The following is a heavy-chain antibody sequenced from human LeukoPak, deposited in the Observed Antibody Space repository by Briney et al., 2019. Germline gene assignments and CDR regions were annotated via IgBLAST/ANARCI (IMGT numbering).Heavy chain of an antibody. CDR1: GITISSYG. V-gene: IGHV3-33*08. CDR2: IWYDGHNK. CDR3: AREWGLIAVAGGPGY. J-gene: IGHJ4*02. D-gene: IGHD2-21*01. Sequence: GGSLRLSCAAPGITISSYGMHWVRQAPGKGLQWLAIIWYDGHNKYYADSVKGRFTISRDNSKNTLFLEMNDLKAEDTAVYYCAREWGLIAVAGGPGYWGQGTLVTVSS.